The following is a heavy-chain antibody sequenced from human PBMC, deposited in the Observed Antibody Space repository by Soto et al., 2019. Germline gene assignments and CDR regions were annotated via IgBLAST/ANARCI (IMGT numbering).Heavy chain of an antibody. Sequence: PGGSLRLSCAASGFTFDDYAMHWVRQVPGKGLEWVSGINWNSGSIGYGDSVKGRFAISRDNAKHSLHLQMNSLSAEDTAFYYCVKDESINWYSGHFRHWGQGTLVTVSS. CDR3: VKDESINWYSGHFRH. J-gene: IGHJ1*01. V-gene: IGHV3-9*01. CDR1: GFTFDDYA. CDR2: INWNSGSI. D-gene: IGHD6-13*01.